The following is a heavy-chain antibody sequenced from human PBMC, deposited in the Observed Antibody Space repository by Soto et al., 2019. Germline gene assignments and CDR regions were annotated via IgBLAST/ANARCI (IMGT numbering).Heavy chain of an antibody. V-gene: IGHV1-69*13. CDR1: GGTFSTYA. Sequence: SVKVSCKASGGTFSTYAISWVRQAPGQGLEWMEGIIPIFGTAKYAQKFQGRVTITADESTSTAYMELSSLRSEDTAVYYCAREIFGVIISGGRDAFDIWGQGTMVTV. J-gene: IGHJ3*02. D-gene: IGHD3-3*01. CDR3: AREIFGVIISGGRDAFDI. CDR2: IIPIFGTA.